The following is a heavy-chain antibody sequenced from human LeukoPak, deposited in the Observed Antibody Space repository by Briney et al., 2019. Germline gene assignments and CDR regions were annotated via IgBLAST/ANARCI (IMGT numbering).Heavy chain of an antibody. D-gene: IGHD5-18*01. Sequence: GRSLRLSCEASGYTFDDYAMPWVRQAPGKGLEWVSAISWNSGSIGYADSVKGRFTISRDNGKHSLYLQMNCLRTEDTALYYCAKGHTYGLGESYLDFWGQGTLVSVSS. J-gene: IGHJ4*02. CDR1: GYTFDDYA. CDR2: ISWNSGSI. V-gene: IGHV3-9*01. CDR3: AKGHTYGLGESYLDF.